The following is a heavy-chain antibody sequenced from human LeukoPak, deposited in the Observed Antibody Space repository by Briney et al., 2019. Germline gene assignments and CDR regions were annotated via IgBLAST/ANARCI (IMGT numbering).Heavy chain of an antibody. J-gene: IGHJ4*02. CDR2: INHSGST. D-gene: IGHD6-19*01. CDR1: GGSFSGYY. CDR3: ARDSALAQAVMFDY. V-gene: IGHV4-34*01. Sequence: SETLSLTCAVYGGSFSGYYWSWIRQPPGKGLEWIGEINHSGSTYYNPSPKSRVTVSVVTSKNQFSLKLRSVTAADTAVYYCARDSALAQAVMFDYWGQGTLVTVSS.